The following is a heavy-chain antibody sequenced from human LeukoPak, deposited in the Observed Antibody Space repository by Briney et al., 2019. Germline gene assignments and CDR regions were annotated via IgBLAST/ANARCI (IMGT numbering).Heavy chain of an antibody. CDR1: GGSISSYY. V-gene: IGHV4-59*01. CDR3: ARSLSSIAVRSLNY. J-gene: IGHJ4*02. D-gene: IGHD6-6*01. CDR2: IYYSGST. Sequence: SETLSLTCTVSGGSISSYYWSWIRQPPGKGLEWIGYIYYSGSTNYNPSLKSRVTISVNTSKNQFSLKLSSVTAADTAVYYCARSLSSIAVRSLNYWGQGTLVTVSS.